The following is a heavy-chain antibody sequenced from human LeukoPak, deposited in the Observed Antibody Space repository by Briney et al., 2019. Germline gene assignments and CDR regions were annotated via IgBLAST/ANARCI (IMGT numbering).Heavy chain of an antibody. J-gene: IGHJ6*02. V-gene: IGHV3-7*03. CDR2: INTDGSTT. CDR3: AKEPTRYYYYYGMDV. CDR1: GFTFSDYW. Sequence: GGSLRLSCAASGFTFSDYWIDWVRQAPGQGLEWVANINTDGSTTNYVESVRGRFTISRDNSKNSLYLQMNSLRTEDTALYYCAKEPTRYYYYYGMDVWGQGTTVTVSS. D-gene: IGHD1/OR15-1a*01.